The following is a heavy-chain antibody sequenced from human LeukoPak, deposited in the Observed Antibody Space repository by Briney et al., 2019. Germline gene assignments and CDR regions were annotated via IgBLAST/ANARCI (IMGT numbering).Heavy chain of an antibody. V-gene: IGHV3-11*01. CDR2: ISHSDFTI. Sequence: GGSLRLSCAASGFTFSSYAMSWIRQAPGKGLEWVSYISHSDFTIYYADSAKGRFTISRDNAKNSLYLQMNSLRAEDTAVYYCARGCSNTNCYHNWFDPWGQRTLVTVSS. J-gene: IGHJ5*02. CDR3: ARGCSNTNCYHNWFDP. CDR1: GFTFSSYA. D-gene: IGHD2-2*01.